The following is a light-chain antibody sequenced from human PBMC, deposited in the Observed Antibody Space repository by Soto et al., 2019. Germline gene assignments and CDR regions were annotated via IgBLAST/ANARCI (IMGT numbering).Light chain of an antibody. CDR3: QQYGSSPPWT. V-gene: IGKV3-20*01. Sequence: EVVLTQSPGTLSLSPGERATLSCRAIQSVSSSYLAWYQQKPGQAPRLLIYGASSRATGIPDRFSGSGSGTDFTLTISRLEPEDFAVYYCQQYGSSPPWTFGQGTRLENK. CDR2: GAS. J-gene: IGKJ5*01. CDR1: QSVSSSY.